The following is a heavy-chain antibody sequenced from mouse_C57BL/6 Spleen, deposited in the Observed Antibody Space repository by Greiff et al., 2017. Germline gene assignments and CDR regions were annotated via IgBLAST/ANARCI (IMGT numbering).Heavy chain of an antibody. J-gene: IGHJ2*01. CDR3: ARLLIYDGYPQGFDD. CDR2: IYPGDGDT. D-gene: IGHD2-3*01. V-gene: IGHV1-80*01. CDR1: GYAFSSYW. Sequence: QVQLQQSGAELVKPGASVKISCKASGYAFSSYWMNWVKQRPGKGLEWIGQIYPGDGDTNYNGKFKGKATLTADKSSSTAYMQLSSLPSEDSAVYFCARLLIYDGYPQGFDDWGQGTTLTVAS.